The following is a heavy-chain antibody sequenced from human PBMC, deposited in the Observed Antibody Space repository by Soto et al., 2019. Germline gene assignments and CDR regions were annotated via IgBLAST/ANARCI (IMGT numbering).Heavy chain of an antibody. V-gene: IGHV4-59*01. CDR2: IYYSGST. CDR1: GGSISSYY. CDR3: ARVLTESLVPAGTGWFDP. Sequence: QVQLQESGPGLVKPSETLSLTCTVSGGSISSYYWSWIRQPPGKGLEWIGYIYYSGSTNYNPSHKGRVTIQVDKSKNQFSLKLSSVTAADTAVDYCARVLTESLVPAGTGWFDPWGQGTLVTVSS. D-gene: IGHD2-2*01. J-gene: IGHJ5*02.